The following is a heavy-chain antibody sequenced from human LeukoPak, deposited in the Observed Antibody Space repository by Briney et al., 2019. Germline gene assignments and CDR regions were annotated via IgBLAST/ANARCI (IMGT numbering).Heavy chain of an antibody. Sequence: SETLSLTCAVYGGSFSGYYWSWIRQPPGKGLEWIGEINHSGSTNYNPSLKSRVTMSVDTSKNQFSLKLSSVTVADTAVYYCARGQYHLLYWYFDLWGRGTLVTVSS. D-gene: IGHD2-2*01. V-gene: IGHV4-34*01. CDR2: INHSGST. J-gene: IGHJ2*01. CDR3: ARGQYHLLYWYFDL. CDR1: GGSFSGYY.